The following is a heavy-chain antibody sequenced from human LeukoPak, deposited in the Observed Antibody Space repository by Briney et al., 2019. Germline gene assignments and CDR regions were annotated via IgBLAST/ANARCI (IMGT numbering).Heavy chain of an antibody. CDR2: LYYSGST. J-gene: IGHJ4*02. V-gene: IGHV4-59*08. D-gene: IGHD6-19*01. CDR3: ARGFSGWTRYDY. Sequence: ETSETLSLTCTGSGGTISSYYWSWIRQAPGKGLEWIGYLYYSGSTYYNPSLKSRVTISVDTSKNQISLKLSSVTAADTAVYYCARGFSGWTRYDYWGQGTLVTVSS. CDR1: GGTISSYY.